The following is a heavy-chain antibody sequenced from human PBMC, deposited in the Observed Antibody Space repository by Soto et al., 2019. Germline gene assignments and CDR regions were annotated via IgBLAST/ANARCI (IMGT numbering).Heavy chain of an antibody. CDR1: GFTFSSYG. D-gene: IGHD2-21*02. J-gene: IGHJ4*02. Sequence: QVQLVESGGGVVQPGRSLRLSCAASGFTFSSYGMHWVRQAPGKGLEWVALISYDGSNKYYADSVKGRFTISRDNSKNTLYLQMNRLRAEDTAVYYCAKETSGVTALGNWGQGTLVTVSS. CDR3: AKETSGVTALGN. V-gene: IGHV3-30*18. CDR2: ISYDGSNK.